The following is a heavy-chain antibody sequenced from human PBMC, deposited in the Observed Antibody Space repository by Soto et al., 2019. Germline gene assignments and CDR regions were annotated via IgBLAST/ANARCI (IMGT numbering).Heavy chain of an antibody. D-gene: IGHD4-17*01. J-gene: IGHJ6*02. V-gene: IGHV3-23*01. CDR1: GFTFSSYA. CDR3: AKDKGSTVSPSDYYYNGMDV. CDR2: ISSSGGAT. Sequence: EVQLLESGGGLVQPGGSLRLSCAASGFTFSSYAMNWVRQAPGKGLEWVSGISSSGGATYYADSVKGRFTISRSNSKNTRYLQMNSLRAEDTAVYYCAKDKGSTVSPSDYYYNGMDVWGQGTTVTVSS.